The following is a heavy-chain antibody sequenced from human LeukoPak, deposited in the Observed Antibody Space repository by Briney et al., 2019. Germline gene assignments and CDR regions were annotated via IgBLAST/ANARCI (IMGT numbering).Heavy chain of an antibody. V-gene: IGHV3-30-3*01. Sequence: NPGGSLRLSCAASGFTFSSYAMHWVRQAPGKGLEWVAVISYDGSNKYYADSVKGRFTISRDNSKNTLYLQMNSLRAEDTAVYYCARDCSGGSCYDYWGQGTLVTVSS. CDR3: ARDCSGGSCYDY. D-gene: IGHD2-15*01. CDR2: ISYDGSNK. CDR1: GFTFSSYA. J-gene: IGHJ4*02.